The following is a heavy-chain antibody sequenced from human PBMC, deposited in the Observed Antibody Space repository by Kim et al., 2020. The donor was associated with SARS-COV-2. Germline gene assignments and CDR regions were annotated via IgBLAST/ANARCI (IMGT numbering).Heavy chain of an antibody. D-gene: IGHD1-26*01. CDR1: AFTFSSYG. Sequence: GGSLRLSCAASAFTFSSYGMHWVRQAPGKGLEWVAVISYDGSNKYYADSVKGRFTISRDNSKNTLYLQMNSLRAEDTAVYYCARDTRVGVTKWYYYYGMDVWGIGTTVTVST. V-gene: IGHV3-33*05. CDR3: ARDTRVGVTKWYYYYGMDV. J-gene: IGHJ6*04. CDR2: ISYDGSNK.